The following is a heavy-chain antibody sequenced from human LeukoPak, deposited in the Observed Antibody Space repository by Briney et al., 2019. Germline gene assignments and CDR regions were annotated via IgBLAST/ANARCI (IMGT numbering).Heavy chain of an antibody. J-gene: IGHJ4*02. D-gene: IGHD3-3*01. Sequence: GGSLRLSCAASGFTFSNYGMNWIRQAPGRGLEWVSYISTGSSTLFYAESVKGRFTISRDNAKNSLYLQMNSLRAEDTAVYYCARVERGNFDYWGQGTLVTVSS. CDR3: ARVERGNFDY. V-gene: IGHV3-48*04. CDR2: ISTGSSTL. CDR1: GFTFSNYG.